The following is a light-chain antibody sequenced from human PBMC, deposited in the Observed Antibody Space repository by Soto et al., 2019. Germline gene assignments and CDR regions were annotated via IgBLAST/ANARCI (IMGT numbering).Light chain of an antibody. CDR3: CSYAGRFTLL. V-gene: IGLV2-11*01. Sequence: QSALTQPRSVSGSPGQSVTISCTGTSNDVGGYNYVSWYQQHPGKAPKLMIYDVNKRPSGVPDRFSGSKSGITASLTISGLQTEDEADYHCCSYAGRFTLLFGGGTKVTVL. CDR1: SNDVGGYNY. J-gene: IGLJ2*01. CDR2: DVN.